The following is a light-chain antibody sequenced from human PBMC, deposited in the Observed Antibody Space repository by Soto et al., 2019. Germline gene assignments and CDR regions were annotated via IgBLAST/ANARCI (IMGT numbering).Light chain of an antibody. CDR1: SSDVGGYNY. J-gene: IGLJ1*01. CDR2: DVS. CDR3: CSYAGSYTHV. V-gene: IGLV2-11*01. Sequence: QSALTQPRSVSGSPGQSVTISCTGTSSDVGGYNYVSWYQQHPGKAPKLMIYDVSKRPSGVPDRFSGSKSGNTASLTISGLQHEDEADYYCCSYAGSYTHVFGTGTKLTVL.